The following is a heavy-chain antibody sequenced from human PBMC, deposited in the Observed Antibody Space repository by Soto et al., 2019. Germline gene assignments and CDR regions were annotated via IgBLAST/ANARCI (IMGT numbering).Heavy chain of an antibody. J-gene: IGHJ6*02. D-gene: IGHD3-3*01. CDR2: ISYDGSNK. Sequence: GGSLRLSCAASGFTFSSYAMHWVRQAPGKGLEWVAVISYDGSNKYYADSVKGRFTISRDNSKNTLYLQMNSLRAEDTAVYYCARDDYDFWSGYYTYGMDVWGQGTTVTVSS. CDR3: ARDDYDFWSGYYTYGMDV. V-gene: IGHV3-30-3*01. CDR1: GFTFSSYA.